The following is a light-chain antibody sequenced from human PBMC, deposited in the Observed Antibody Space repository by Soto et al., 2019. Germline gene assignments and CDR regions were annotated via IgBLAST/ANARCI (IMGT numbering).Light chain of an antibody. CDR2: DAS. J-gene: IGKJ1*01. CDR3: QQYNSYRGT. CDR1: QSISSW. V-gene: IGKV1-5*01. Sequence: DIQMTQSPSTLSASVGDRVTSTCRASQSISSWLAWYQQRPGKAPKLLIYDASSLESGVPSRFSGSGSGTEFTLTISSLQPDDFATYYCQQYNSYRGTFGQGTKVDIK.